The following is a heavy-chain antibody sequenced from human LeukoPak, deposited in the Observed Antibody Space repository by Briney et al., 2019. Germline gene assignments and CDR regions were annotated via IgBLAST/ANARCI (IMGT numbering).Heavy chain of an antibody. CDR3: ASGREDGYNLNFDY. D-gene: IGHD5-12*01. Sequence: SETLSLTCAVYGGSFSGYYWSWIRQPPGKGLEWIGEINHSGSTNYNPSLKSRVTISVDTSKNQFSLKLSSVTAADTAVYYCASGREDGYNLNFDYWGQGTLVTVSS. CDR2: INHSGST. V-gene: IGHV4-34*01. CDR1: GGSFSGYY. J-gene: IGHJ4*02.